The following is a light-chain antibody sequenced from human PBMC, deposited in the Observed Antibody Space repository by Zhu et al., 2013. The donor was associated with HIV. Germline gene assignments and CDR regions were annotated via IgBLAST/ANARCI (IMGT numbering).Light chain of an antibody. J-gene: IGLJ3*02. Sequence: QSALTQPASVSGSPGQSITISCTGTSSDVGGYNYVSWYQQHPGKAPKLMIYEVSKRPSGVSNRFSGSKSGNTASLTISGLQAEDEADYYCCSYAVSSTRVFGGGTKLTVL. CDR3: CSYAVSSTRV. CDR2: EVS. CDR1: SSDVGGYNY. V-gene: IGLV2-23*02.